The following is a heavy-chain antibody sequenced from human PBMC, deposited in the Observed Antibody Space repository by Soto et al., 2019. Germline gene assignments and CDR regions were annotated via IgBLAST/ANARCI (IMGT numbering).Heavy chain of an antibody. CDR2: IIPILGIA. CDR1: GGTFSSYI. V-gene: IGHV1-69*02. D-gene: IGHD1-26*01. CDR3: ARFPQTAIVGAAYFDY. J-gene: IGHJ4*02. Sequence: QVQLVQSGAEVKKPGSSVKVSCKASGGTFSSYIISWVRQAPGQGLEWMGRIIPILGIANYARKFQGRVTITADKSTGTAYMELISLRSEDTAVYYCARFPQTAIVGAAYFDYWGQGTLVTVSS.